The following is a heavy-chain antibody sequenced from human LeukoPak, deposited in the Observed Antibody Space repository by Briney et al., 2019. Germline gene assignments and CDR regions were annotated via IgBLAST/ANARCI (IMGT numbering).Heavy chain of an antibody. CDR2: INDSGGFT. J-gene: IGHJ4*02. D-gene: IGHD1-26*01. Sequence: PGGSLRLSCAASGFTFNNYAMTWVRQAPGKGLECVSTINDSGGFTYYAASVKGRFTISRDNSKNTLYLQMSSLRAEDTAVYYCAKDPSSYRGVYYGYFDYWGQGTLVTVSS. CDR3: AKDPSSYRGVYYGYFDY. CDR1: GFTFNNYA. V-gene: IGHV3-23*01.